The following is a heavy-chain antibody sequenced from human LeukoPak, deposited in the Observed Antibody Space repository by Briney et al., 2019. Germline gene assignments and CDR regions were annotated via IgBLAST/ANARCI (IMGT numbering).Heavy chain of an antibody. Sequence: PGGSLRLSCAASGFTFSSYAMSWVRQAPRKGLEWVSAISGSGGSTYYADSVKGRFTISRDNAKNSLYLQMNSLRVEDTAVYYCAKVAKYYYGSETYYFFEHWGQGTPVTASS. V-gene: IGHV3-23*01. J-gene: IGHJ4*02. CDR1: GFTFSSYA. CDR3: AKVAKYYYGSETYYFFEH. D-gene: IGHD3-10*01. CDR2: ISGSGGST.